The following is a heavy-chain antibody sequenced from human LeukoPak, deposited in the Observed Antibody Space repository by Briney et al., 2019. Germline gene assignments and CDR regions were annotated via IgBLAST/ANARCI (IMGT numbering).Heavy chain of an antibody. D-gene: IGHD3-22*01. CDR2: INPNSGGT. Sequence: GASVNVSCKASGYTFTGYYMHWVRQAPGQGLEWMGWINPNSGGTNYAQKFQGRVTMTRDTSISTAYVELSRLRSDDTAVYYCARDYYDSSGYTNWFDPWGQGTLVTVSS. V-gene: IGHV1-2*02. CDR1: GYTFTGYY. CDR3: ARDYYDSSGYTNWFDP. J-gene: IGHJ5*02.